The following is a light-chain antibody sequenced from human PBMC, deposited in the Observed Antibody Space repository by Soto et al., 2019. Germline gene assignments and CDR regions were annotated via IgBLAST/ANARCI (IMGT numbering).Light chain of an antibody. V-gene: IGLV2-11*01. CDR1: SSDVGGYNY. Sequence: QSALTQPRSVSGSPGQSVTITCTATSSDVGGYNYVSWYQQHPGKAPKLMIYDVSKRPSGVPDRFSGSKSGNTASLSISGLQAEDEADCYCCSYAGSYSLFGGGTKLTV. CDR3: CSYAGSYSL. CDR2: DVS. J-gene: IGLJ2*01.